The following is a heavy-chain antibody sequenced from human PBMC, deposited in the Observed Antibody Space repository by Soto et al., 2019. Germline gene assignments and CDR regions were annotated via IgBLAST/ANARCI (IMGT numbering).Heavy chain of an antibody. Sequence: ASVKVSCKASGYTFTGHYIHWVRQAPGQGLEWMGWINPNNGGTTYAQKFQGRVTMTRDTSIRTAFLELRRLTSDDTATYYCARVPPRPNRFDPWGQGTLVTVSS. CDR3: ARVPPRPNRFDP. CDR2: INPNNGGT. J-gene: IGHJ5*02. V-gene: IGHV1-2*02. CDR1: GYTFTGHY.